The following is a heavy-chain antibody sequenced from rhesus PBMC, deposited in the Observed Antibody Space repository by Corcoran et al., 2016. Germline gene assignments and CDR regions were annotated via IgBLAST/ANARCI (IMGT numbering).Heavy chain of an antibody. CDR2: ISGRGGST. CDR1: GGSISCTW. CDR3: ASFNEGGLDS. D-gene: IGHD1-32*01. J-gene: IGHJ6*01. Sequence: QLQLQLSGPGLVKPSETLSLTCAVSGGSISCTWWSWIRQPPGKGLEGIGCISGRGGSTSYKPSLKSRVTISTDTSKNQLSLKLISVTAADTAVYYCASFNEGGLDSWGQGVVVTVSS. V-gene: IGHV4-173*01.